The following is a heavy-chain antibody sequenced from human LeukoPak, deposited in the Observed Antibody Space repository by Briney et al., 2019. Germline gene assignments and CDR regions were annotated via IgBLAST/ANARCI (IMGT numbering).Heavy chain of an antibody. CDR2: ISYDGGNK. CDR1: GFTFDDYA. CDR3: ARSNLGQLDY. J-gene: IGHJ4*02. Sequence: GRSLRLSCAASGFTFDDYAMHWVRQAPGKGLEWVAVISYDGGNKYYADSVKGRFTISRDNSKNTLYLQMNSLRAEDTAVYYCARSNLGQLDYWGQGTLVTVSS. D-gene: IGHD1-14*01. V-gene: IGHV3-30*04.